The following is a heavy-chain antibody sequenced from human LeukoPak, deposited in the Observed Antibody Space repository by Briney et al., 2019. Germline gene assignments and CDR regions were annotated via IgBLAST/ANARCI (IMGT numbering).Heavy chain of an antibody. V-gene: IGHV4-34*01. Sequence: PSGTLSLTCAVYDGSFSGYYWSWIRQPPGKGLEWIGEINHSGSTNYNPSLKSRVTISVDTSKNQFSLKLSSVTAADTAVYYCARGITTVVTLNWFDPWGQGTLVTVSS. J-gene: IGHJ5*02. CDR1: DGSFSGYY. D-gene: IGHD4-23*01. CDR2: INHSGST. CDR3: ARGITTVVTLNWFDP.